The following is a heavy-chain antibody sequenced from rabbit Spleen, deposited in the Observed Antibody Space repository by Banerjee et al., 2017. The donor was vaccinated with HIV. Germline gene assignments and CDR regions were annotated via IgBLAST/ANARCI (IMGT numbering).Heavy chain of an antibody. CDR2: IYAGNGDT. D-gene: IGHD4-1*01. V-gene: IGHV1S40*01. CDR1: GFDLSSNA. J-gene: IGHJ3*01. CDR3: ARDRGGAFTRLDL. Sequence: QSLVESGGDLVKPGASLTPTCTASGFDLSSNAMCWVRQAPGKGLEWIACIYAGNGDTHYASWARGRFTISKTSSTTATLQMTSLTAADTATYFCARDRGGAFTRLDLWGQGPWSPS.